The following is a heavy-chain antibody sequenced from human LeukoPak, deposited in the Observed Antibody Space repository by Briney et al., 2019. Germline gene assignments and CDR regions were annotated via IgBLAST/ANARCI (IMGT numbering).Heavy chain of an antibody. CDR3: ARSTLAYYYDSSGYYLGVY. D-gene: IGHD3-22*01. V-gene: IGHV3-23*01. J-gene: IGHJ4*02. Sequence: PGASLRLSCAASGFTFSNYAMSWVRQAPGKGLEWVSAISDSGSSTFYADSLKGRFTISRDNSKNTLYLQMNSLRAEDTAVYYCARSTLAYYYDSSGYYLGVYWGQGTLVTVSS. CDR2: ISDSGSST. CDR1: GFTFSNYA.